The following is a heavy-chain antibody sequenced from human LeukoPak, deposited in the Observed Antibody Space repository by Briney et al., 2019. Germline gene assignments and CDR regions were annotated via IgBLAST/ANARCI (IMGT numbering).Heavy chain of an antibody. CDR1: GYTFTDYH. J-gene: IGHJ4*02. CDR3: ARDLVGDGYNAGYGY. D-gene: IGHD5-24*01. CDR2: INPDSGAT. V-gene: IGHV1-2*02. Sequence: GASVKVPCKASGYTFTDYHIHWVRQAPGQGLEWMGWINPDSGATKYAQRFHGRVTVTRDTSISAAHMELSRLTSDDTAVYFCARDLVGDGYNAGYGYWGQGTLVIVSS.